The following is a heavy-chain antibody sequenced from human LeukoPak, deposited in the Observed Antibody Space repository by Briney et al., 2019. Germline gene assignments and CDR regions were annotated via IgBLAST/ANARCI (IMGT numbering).Heavy chain of an antibody. CDR1: GFTFSNYG. V-gene: IGHV3-30*18. J-gene: IGHJ4*02. Sequence: PGRSLRLSCAASGFTFSNYGIHWVRQAPGKGLEWVAVISYDGSNKYYADSVKGRFTISRDNSKNTLYLQMNSLRAEDTAVYYCAKDYFSGDYNIYYFDYWGQGTLVTVSS. D-gene: IGHD3-10*01. CDR2: ISYDGSNK. CDR3: AKDYFSGDYNIYYFDY.